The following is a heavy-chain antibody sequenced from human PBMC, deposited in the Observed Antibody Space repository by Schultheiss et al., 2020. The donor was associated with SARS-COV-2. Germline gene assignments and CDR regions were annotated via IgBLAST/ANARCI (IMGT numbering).Heavy chain of an antibody. CDR2: IYYSGST. J-gene: IGHJ4*02. CDR1: GGSISSSSYY. D-gene: IGHD3-22*01. V-gene: IGHV4-61*05. CDR3: ARGDSSGYSILFDY. Sequence: SETLSLTCTVSGGSISSSSYYWGWIRQPPGKGLEWIGYIYYSGSTNYNPSLKSRVTISVDTSKNQFSLKLSSVTAADTAVYYCARGDSSGYSILFDYWGQGTLVTVSS.